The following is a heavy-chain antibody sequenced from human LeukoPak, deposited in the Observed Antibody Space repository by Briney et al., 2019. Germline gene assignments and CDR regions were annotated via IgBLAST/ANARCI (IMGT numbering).Heavy chain of an antibody. CDR1: GYTFTGYY. D-gene: IGHD6-13*01. J-gene: IGHJ5*02. V-gene: IGHV1-2*06. CDR2: INPNSGGT. CDR3: ARGRYCSNTNCPPNPRIAAAGTNKNWFDP. Sequence: ASVKVSCKASGYTFTGYYMHWVRQAPGQGLEWMGRINPNSGGTNYAQKFQGRVTMTRDTSISTAYMELSRLRSDDTAVYYCARGRYCSNTNCPPNPRIAAAGTNKNWFDPWGQGTLVTVS.